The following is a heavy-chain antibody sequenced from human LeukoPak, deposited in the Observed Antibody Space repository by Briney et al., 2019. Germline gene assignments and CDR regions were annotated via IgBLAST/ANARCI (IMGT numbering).Heavy chain of an antibody. J-gene: IGHJ3*02. CDR3: ARDLVTVTKGFDI. Sequence: PSETLSLTCAVSGDSFSSHYWTCIRQSPRTGLEWIGYIAHIGRTNYNPSLKSRVIISIDTSKNQFSLKLRSVTAADTAVYYCARDLVTVTKGFDIWGQGTMVSVSS. D-gene: IGHD4-17*01. CDR1: GDSFSSHY. V-gene: IGHV4-59*11. CDR2: IAHIGRT.